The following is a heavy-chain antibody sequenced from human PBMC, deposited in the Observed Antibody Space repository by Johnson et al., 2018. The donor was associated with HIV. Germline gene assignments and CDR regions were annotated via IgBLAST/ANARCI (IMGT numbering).Heavy chain of an antibody. D-gene: IGHD1-26*01. V-gene: IGHV3-64*01. Sequence: VQLVESGGGLVQPGGSLRLSCAASGFTFSSYAMHWVRQAPGKGLEYVSAIRSNGGRTYYANSVKGRFTISRDISKNTLYVQMNSLRAEDTAAYYCAKGRWELRAGAFDSWGQGTTVTVSS. CDR1: GFTFSSYA. J-gene: IGHJ3*02. CDR2: IRSNGGRT. CDR3: AKGRWELRAGAFDS.